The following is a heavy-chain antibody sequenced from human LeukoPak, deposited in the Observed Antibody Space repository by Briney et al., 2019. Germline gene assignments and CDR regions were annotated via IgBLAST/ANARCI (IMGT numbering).Heavy chain of an antibody. D-gene: IGHD4-17*01. Sequence: PSETLSLTCTVSGGSISSSSYYWGWIRQPPGKGLEWIGSIYYSGSTYYNPSLKSRVTISVDTSKTQFSLKLSSVTAADTAVYYCAREREGPYGYLDYGGQGTLVTVSS. CDR2: IYYSGST. CDR3: AREREGPYGYLDY. CDR1: GGSISSSSYY. V-gene: IGHV4-39*02. J-gene: IGHJ4*02.